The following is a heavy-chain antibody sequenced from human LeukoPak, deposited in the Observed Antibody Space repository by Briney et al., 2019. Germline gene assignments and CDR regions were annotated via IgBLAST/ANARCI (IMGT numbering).Heavy chain of an antibody. D-gene: IGHD3-22*01. Sequence: ASVKVSCKASGYTFTSYDINWVRQATGQGLEWMGWMNPNSGNTGYAQKFQGRVTMTRNTSISTAYMELSSLRSEDTAVYYCAGDSSGYYYYYGMDVWGQGTTVTVSS. CDR2: MNPNSGNT. V-gene: IGHV1-8*01. CDR1: GYTFTSYD. J-gene: IGHJ6*02. CDR3: AGDSSGYYYYYGMDV.